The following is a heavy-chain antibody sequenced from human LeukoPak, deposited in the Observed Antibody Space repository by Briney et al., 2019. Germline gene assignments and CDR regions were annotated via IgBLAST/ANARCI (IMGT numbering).Heavy chain of an antibody. V-gene: IGHV3-11*04. D-gene: IGHD3-3*01. CDR2: ISSSGSTI. CDR1: GFTFSDYY. J-gene: IGHJ4*02. Sequence: GGSLRLSCAASGFTFSDYYMSWIRQAPGKGLEWVSYISSSGSTIYYADSVKGRFTISRDNAKDSLYLQMNSLRAEDTAVYWCARDYIAYDPLDYWGQGTLVTVSS. CDR3: ARDYIAYDPLDY.